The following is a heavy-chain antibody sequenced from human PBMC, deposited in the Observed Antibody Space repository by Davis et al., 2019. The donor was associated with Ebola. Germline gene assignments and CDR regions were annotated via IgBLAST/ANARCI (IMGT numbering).Heavy chain of an antibody. Sequence: PSETLSLTCAVSSGSVSSGEFYWSWIRQPPAKGLEWTGYIYFSGSTYYNPSLKSRVTISVDISKNQYSLNLTSVTAADTAVYDCASFGLDYDVDYWGPGTVVTVYS. CDR1: SGSVSSGEFY. CDR2: IYFSGST. D-gene: IGHD3-16*01. V-gene: IGHV4-30-4*01. J-gene: IGHJ4*02. CDR3: ASFGLDYDVDY.